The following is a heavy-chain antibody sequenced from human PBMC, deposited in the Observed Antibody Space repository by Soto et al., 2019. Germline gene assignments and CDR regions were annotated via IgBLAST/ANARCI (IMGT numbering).Heavy chain of an antibody. Sequence: ASVKVSCKASGYTFTGYYMHWVRQAPGQGLEWMGWINPNSGGTNYAQKVQGWVTMTRDTSISTAYMELSRLRSDDTAVYYCARDQGYCTNGVCYTYAFDIWGQGTMVTVSS. CDR1: GYTFTGYY. V-gene: IGHV1-2*04. CDR3: ARDQGYCTNGVCYTYAFDI. CDR2: INPNSGGT. D-gene: IGHD2-8*01. J-gene: IGHJ3*02.